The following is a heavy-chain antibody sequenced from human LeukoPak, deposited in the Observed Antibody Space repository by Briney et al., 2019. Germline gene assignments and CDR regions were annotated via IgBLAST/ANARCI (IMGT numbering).Heavy chain of an antibody. Sequence: GGSLRLSCVVSGFTFSSYNMNWVRQAPGKGLEWVSSISTSNNYIYYADSVKGRFTISRDNSKNTLYLQMNSLRAEDTAVYYCARDPSGSNWFDPWGQGTLVTVSS. CDR1: GFTFSSYN. V-gene: IGHV3-21*01. CDR2: ISTSNNYI. CDR3: ARDPSGSNWFDP. D-gene: IGHD5-12*01. J-gene: IGHJ5*02.